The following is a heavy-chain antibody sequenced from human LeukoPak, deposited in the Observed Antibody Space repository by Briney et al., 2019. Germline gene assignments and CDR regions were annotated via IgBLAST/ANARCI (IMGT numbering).Heavy chain of an antibody. CDR3: AKGGGYSYGQQFDY. Sequence: GGSLRLSCVTSGLTFTNHGFHWLRQAPGKGLEWVSVISASGGSTYYADSVKGRFTISRDNSKNTLYLQMNSLRAEDTAVYYCAKGGGYSYGQQFDYWGQGTLVSVSS. J-gene: IGHJ4*02. D-gene: IGHD5-18*01. CDR2: ISASGGST. CDR1: GLTFTNHG. V-gene: IGHV3-23*01.